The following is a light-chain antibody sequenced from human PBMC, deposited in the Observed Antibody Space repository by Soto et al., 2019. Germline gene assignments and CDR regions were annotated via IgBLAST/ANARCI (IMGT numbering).Light chain of an antibody. CDR3: SSYGGYNNVV. CDR2: EVN. CDR1: SSDVGGYNY. J-gene: IGLJ1*01. Sequence: QSVLTQPPSASGSPGQSVTISCTGTSSDVGGYNYVSWFQQHPGKAPKLIIHEVNQRPSGVPDRFSGSKSGNTASLTVSGLQAKDEGTYYCSSYGGYNNVVFGTGTKVTVL. V-gene: IGLV2-8*01.